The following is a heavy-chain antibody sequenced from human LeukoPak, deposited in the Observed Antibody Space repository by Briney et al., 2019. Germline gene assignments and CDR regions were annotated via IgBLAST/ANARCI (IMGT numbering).Heavy chain of an antibody. CDR2: INSDGSST. Sequence: PGGSLRLSCAASGFTFSSYWMHWVRHAPGKGLVWVSRINSDGSSTSYADSVKGRFTISRDNAKNTLYLQMNSLRAEDTAVYYCARVNSYYYDSSGYYGVEYYFDYWGQGTLVTVSS. CDR3: ARVNSYYYDSSGYYGVEYYFDY. D-gene: IGHD3-22*01. V-gene: IGHV3-74*01. J-gene: IGHJ4*02. CDR1: GFTFSSYW.